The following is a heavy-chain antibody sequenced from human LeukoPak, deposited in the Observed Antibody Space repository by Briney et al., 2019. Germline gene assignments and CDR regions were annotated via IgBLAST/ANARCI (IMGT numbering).Heavy chain of an antibody. CDR1: GGSFSGYY. Sequence: PSETLSLTCAVYGGSFSGYYWSWIRQPPGKGLEWIGYIYYSGSTSYNPSLKSRVTISVDTSKNQFSLKLSSVTAADTAVYYCARDRRLWYSSGWYYFDYWGQGTLVTVSS. J-gene: IGHJ4*02. CDR3: ARDRRLWYSSGWYYFDY. CDR2: IYYSGST. V-gene: IGHV4-59*12. D-gene: IGHD6-19*01.